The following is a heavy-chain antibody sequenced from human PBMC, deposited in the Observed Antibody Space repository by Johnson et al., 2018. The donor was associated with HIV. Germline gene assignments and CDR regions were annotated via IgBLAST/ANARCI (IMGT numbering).Heavy chain of an antibody. CDR1: GFTFSSYA. J-gene: IGHJ3*02. Sequence: QVQLVESGGGVVQPGRSLRLSCAASGFTFSSYAMHWVRQAPGKGLEWVAVISYDGSNKYYADSVKGRFTISRDNSKNTLYLQMNRLRAEDTAVYYCAGDYGRGSRSGNWQQLATDAFDIWGQGTMVTVSS. CDR3: AGDYGRGSRSGNWQQLATDAFDI. D-gene: IGHD6-13*01. CDR2: ISYDGSNK. V-gene: IGHV3-30*04.